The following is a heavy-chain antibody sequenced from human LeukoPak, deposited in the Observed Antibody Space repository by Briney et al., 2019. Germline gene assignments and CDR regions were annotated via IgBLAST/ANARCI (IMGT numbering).Heavy chain of an antibody. Sequence: GGSLRLSCAASGFTFTSYAMSWVRQAPGKGLEWVSAISGSGGSSYYADSVKGRFTISRDNSKNTLYLQMNSLRAEDTAVYYCAKPRPSYSSSWYDHWGQGTLVTVSS. CDR1: GFTFTSYA. CDR2: ISGSGGSS. V-gene: IGHV3-23*01. D-gene: IGHD6-13*01. J-gene: IGHJ5*02. CDR3: AKPRPSYSSSWYDH.